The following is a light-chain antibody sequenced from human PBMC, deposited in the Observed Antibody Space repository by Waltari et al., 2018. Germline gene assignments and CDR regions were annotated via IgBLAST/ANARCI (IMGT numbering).Light chain of an antibody. Sequence: EVVMTQSPATLPVSPGERVTLSCRASQIVSNDVAWYQQNPGQGHRLLIYGTSTRATGVPARFSGSGSGTEFTLTISSLQSEDFAIYYCQQYGDRPPITFGQGTRLDIK. J-gene: IGKJ5*01. CDR3: QQYGDRPPIT. CDR2: GTS. CDR1: QIVSND. V-gene: IGKV3-15*01.